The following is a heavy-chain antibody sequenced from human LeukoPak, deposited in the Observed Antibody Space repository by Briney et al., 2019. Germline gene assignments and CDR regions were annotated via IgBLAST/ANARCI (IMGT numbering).Heavy chain of an antibody. J-gene: IGHJ6*03. D-gene: IGHD4-11*01. V-gene: IGHV3-30*02. Sequence: GGSLRLSCAASGFTFRGFGLHWVRQAPGKGLEWVALIRSDGTIDTYADSVKDRFTISRYNSKSTLYLQMNSLRAEDTAVYYCAKMWGASNHYYYIDVWGEGTTVTVSS. CDR3: AKMWGASNHYYYIDV. CDR2: IRSDGTID. CDR1: GFTFRGFG.